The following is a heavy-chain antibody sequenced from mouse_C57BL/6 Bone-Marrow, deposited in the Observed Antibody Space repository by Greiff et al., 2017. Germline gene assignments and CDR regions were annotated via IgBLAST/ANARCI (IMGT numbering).Heavy chain of an antibody. D-gene: IGHD2-4*01. J-gene: IGHJ1*03. CDR3: ARDCDYDGDWYFDV. V-gene: IGHV1-22*01. CDR1: GYTFTDYN. CDR2: INPNNGGT. Sequence: EVKLMESGPELVKPGASVKMSCKASGYTFTDYNMHWVKQSHGKSLEWIGYINPNNGGTSYNQKFKGKATLTVNKSSSTAYMELRSLTSEDSAVYYCARDCDYDGDWYFDVWGTGTTVNVSS.